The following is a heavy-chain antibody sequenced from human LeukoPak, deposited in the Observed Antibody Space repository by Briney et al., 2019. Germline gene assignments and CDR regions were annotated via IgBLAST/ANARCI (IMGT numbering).Heavy chain of an antibody. J-gene: IGHJ4*02. CDR3: ARGSGEKYYFDY. V-gene: IGHV1-2*02. Sequence: ASVKDSCKASGYTFTGYYMHWVRQAPGQGLEWMGWINPNSGGTNYAQKFQGRVTMTRDTSISTAYMELSRLRSDDTAVYYCARGSGEKYYFDYWGQGTLVTVSS. D-gene: IGHD3-10*01. CDR1: GYTFTGYY. CDR2: INPNSGGT.